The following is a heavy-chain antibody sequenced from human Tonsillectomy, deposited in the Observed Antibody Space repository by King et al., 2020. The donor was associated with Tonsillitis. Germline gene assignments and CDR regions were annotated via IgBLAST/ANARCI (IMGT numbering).Heavy chain of an antibody. J-gene: IGHJ4*02. CDR2: IYYSGST. CDR1: GGSITTSSYY. D-gene: IGHD3-22*01. CDR3: ARHSGYYDSSGYSYDH. V-gene: IGHV4-39*01. Sequence: QLQESGPGLVKPSETLSLTCTVSGGSITTSSYYWGWIRQPPGKGLEWIGSIYYSGSTYYNPSPRGRVTISVDTSKNQFSLKLGSVTAADTAVYYCARHSGYYDSSGYSYDHWGQGTLVTVSS.